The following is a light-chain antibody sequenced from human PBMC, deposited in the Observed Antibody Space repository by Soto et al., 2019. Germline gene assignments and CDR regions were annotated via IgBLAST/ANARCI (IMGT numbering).Light chain of an antibody. CDR2: QTS. Sequence: EIVLTHSTATLSSFPGDRVTLSCRASQYINTRLAWYQHRPGQAPRLLIYQTSIRAAGISARFSASGSGTDFTLTISDVQPEDFALYYCHQRQSWPRTFGQGTKVDIK. V-gene: IGKV3-11*01. J-gene: IGKJ1*01. CDR1: QYINTR. CDR3: HQRQSWPRT.